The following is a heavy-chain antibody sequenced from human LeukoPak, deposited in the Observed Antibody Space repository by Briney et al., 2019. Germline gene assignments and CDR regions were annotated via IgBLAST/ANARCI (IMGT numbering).Heavy chain of an antibody. J-gene: IGHJ4*02. CDR1: GYIFTGYY. CDR2: INPNSGGT. V-gene: IGHV1-2*02. CDR3: ARGPGNYEAYFDY. D-gene: IGHD3-16*01. Sequence: ASVKVSCKASGYIFTGYYMHWVRQAPGQGLEWMGWINPNSGGTNYAQKFQGRVTMTRDTSISTAYMELSRLRSDDTAVYYCARGPGNYEAYFDYWGQGTLVTVSS.